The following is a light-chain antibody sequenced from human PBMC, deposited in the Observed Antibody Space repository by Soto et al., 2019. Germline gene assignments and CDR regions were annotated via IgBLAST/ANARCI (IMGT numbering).Light chain of an antibody. CDR1: NIGSKS. Sequence: SSELTQPPSVSVAPGKTARITCGGNNIGSKSVHWYQQKPRQAPVLVIYYVSDRPSGIPERFSGSNSGNTATLTISRVDAGDEADYYCQVWDSSSDHPVFGTGTKLTVL. V-gene: IGLV3-21*04. J-gene: IGLJ1*01. CDR2: YVS. CDR3: QVWDSSSDHPV.